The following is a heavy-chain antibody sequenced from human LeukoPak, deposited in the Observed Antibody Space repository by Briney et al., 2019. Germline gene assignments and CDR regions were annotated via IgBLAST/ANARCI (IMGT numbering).Heavy chain of an antibody. CDR2: ISSSSSYI. Sequence: PGGSLRLSCAASGFTFSSYSMNWVRQAPGKGLEWVSSISSSSSYIYYADSVKGRFTISRDNAKNSLYLQMNSLRAEDTAVYYCARDTAPGVRYYDSSGKTLVWSQGTLVTVSS. V-gene: IGHV3-21*01. CDR1: GFTFSSYS. D-gene: IGHD3-22*01. CDR3: ARDTAPGVRYYDSSGKTLV. J-gene: IGHJ4*02.